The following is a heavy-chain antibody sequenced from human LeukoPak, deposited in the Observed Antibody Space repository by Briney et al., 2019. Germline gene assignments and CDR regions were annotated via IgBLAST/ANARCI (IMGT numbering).Heavy chain of an antibody. CDR3: ATTSIAVAGGGFDP. V-gene: IGHV5-51*03. D-gene: IGHD6-19*01. CDR2: IYGGDSDT. CDR1: GYNFAKHW. J-gene: IGHJ5*02. Sequence: GKSLKISCEGSGYNFAKHWIGWVRQMPGKGLEWMGAIYGGDSDTRYTPSFRGQVTISADKSTNTSYLQWSSLKASDTAMYYCATTSIAVAGGGFDPWGQGTLVTVSS.